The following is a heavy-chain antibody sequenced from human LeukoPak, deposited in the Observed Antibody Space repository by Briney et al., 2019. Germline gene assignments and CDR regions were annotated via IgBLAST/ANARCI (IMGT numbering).Heavy chain of an antibody. J-gene: IGHJ4*02. CDR1: GGSFSGYY. CDR3: ARVGVWGSYRYTFFDY. CDR2: INHSGST. Sequence: SETLSLTCAVYGGSFSGYYWSWIRQPPGKGQEWLGEINHSGSTNYNPSLKSRVTISVDTSKNQFSLKLSSVTAADTAVYYCARVGVWGSYRYTFFDYWGQGTLVTVSS. D-gene: IGHD3-16*02. V-gene: IGHV4-34*01.